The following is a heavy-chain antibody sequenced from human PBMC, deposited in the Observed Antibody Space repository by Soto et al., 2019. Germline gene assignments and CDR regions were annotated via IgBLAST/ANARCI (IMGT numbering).Heavy chain of an antibody. Sequence: EVQLVESGGGLVQPGGSLRLSCAASGFTFSSYWMHWVRQAPGKGLVWVSRINSDGSSTSYADSVKGRFTISRDNAKNTLYLQMNSLRAEDTAVYYCASAAYNWNVGGNWGQGTLVTVSS. V-gene: IGHV3-74*01. CDR2: INSDGSST. CDR1: GFTFSSYW. J-gene: IGHJ4*02. D-gene: IGHD1-20*01. CDR3: ASAAYNWNVGGN.